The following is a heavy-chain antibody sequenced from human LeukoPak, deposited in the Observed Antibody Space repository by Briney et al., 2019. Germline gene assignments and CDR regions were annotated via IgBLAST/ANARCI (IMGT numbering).Heavy chain of an antibody. CDR2: IYYSGST. Sequence: SQTLSHTCTVSGGSISSGDYYWSWIRQPPGKGLEWIGYIYYSGSTYYNPSLKSRVTISVDTSKNQFSLKLSSVTAADTAVYYCARERVGYYFDYWGQGTLVTVSS. CDR3: ARERVGYYFDY. J-gene: IGHJ4*02. CDR1: GGSISSGDYY. D-gene: IGHD3-10*01. V-gene: IGHV4-30-4*01.